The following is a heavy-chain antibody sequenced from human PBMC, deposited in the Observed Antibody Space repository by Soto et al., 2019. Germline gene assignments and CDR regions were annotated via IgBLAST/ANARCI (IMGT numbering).Heavy chain of an antibody. CDR2: ISGSGGST. J-gene: IGHJ6*03. CDR1: GFTFSSYA. CDR3: ANGGDTAMANYYYYYMDV. V-gene: IGHV3-23*01. Sequence: GGSLRLSCSASGFTFSSYAMSWVRQAPGKGLEWVSAISGSGGSTYYADSVKGRITISRDNSKNTLYLQMNRLRAEDTAVYYCANGGDTAMANYYYYYMDVWGKGTTVTVSS. D-gene: IGHD5-18*01.